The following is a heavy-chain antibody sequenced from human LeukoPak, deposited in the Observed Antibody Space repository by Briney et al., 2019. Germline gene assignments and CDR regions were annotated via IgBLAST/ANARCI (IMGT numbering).Heavy chain of an antibody. J-gene: IGHJ4*02. Sequence: GGSLRLSCAASGFTFSSYAMSWVRQAPGKGLEWVAAISGSGGSTCYADSVKGRFTISRDNSKNTLYLQMNSLRAEDTAVYYCAKDDSWIAARFDYWGQGTLVTVSS. CDR1: GFTFSSYA. V-gene: IGHV3-23*01. CDR3: AKDDSWIAARFDY. CDR2: ISGSGGST. D-gene: IGHD6-6*01.